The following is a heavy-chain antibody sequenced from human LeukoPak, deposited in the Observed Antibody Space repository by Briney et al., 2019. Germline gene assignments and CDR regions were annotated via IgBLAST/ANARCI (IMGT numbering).Heavy chain of an antibody. J-gene: IGHJ6*03. CDR1: GFTFSSYG. CDR2: IWYDGSNK. D-gene: IGHD5-24*01. Sequence: PGRSLRLSCAASGFTFSSYGMHWVRQAPGKGLEWVAVIWYDGSNKYYADSVKSRFTISRDNSKNTLCLQMNSLRAEDTAVYYCASLGYNEANSVSYYYMDVWGKGTTVTVSS. CDR3: ASLGYNEANSVSYYYMDV. V-gene: IGHV3-33*01.